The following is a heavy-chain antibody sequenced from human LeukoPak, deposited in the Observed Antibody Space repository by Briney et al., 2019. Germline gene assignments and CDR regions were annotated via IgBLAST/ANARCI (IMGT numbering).Heavy chain of an antibody. D-gene: IGHD1-26*01. CDR2: ISGSGDNT. V-gene: IGHV3-23*01. Sequence: GGSLRLSCAVSGFTFNNYAMSWVRQAPGKGLEWVSSISGSGDNTNHADSVKGRFTISRDNSKNTLYLQMNSLRAEDTAVYYCAKSRVRVGATNPNWFDPWGQGTLVTVSS. CDR1: GFTFNNYA. CDR3: AKSRVRVGATNPNWFDP. J-gene: IGHJ5*02.